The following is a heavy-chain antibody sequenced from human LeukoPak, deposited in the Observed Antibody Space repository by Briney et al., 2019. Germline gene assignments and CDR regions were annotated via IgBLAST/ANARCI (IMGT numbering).Heavy chain of an antibody. D-gene: IGHD4-23*01. CDR1: GFTFSSYW. Sequence: GGSLRLSCAASGFTFSSYWMSWVRQAPGKGLEWVANIKQDGSEKYYVDSVKGRFTISRDNAKNSLYLQMNSLRAEDTAVYYCARGYPTTVVHIYYYYYYYMDVWGKGTTVTVSS. CDR2: IKQDGSEK. V-gene: IGHV3-7*01. CDR3: ARGYPTTVVHIYYYYYYYMDV. J-gene: IGHJ6*03.